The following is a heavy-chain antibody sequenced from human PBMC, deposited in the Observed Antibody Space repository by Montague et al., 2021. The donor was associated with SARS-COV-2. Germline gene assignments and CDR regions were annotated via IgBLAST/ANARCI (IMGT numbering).Heavy chain of an antibody. D-gene: IGHD6-19*01. CDR2: ISFSGST. J-gene: IGHJ3*02. CDR3: ARGSGWMGNAFDI. Sequence: SETLSLTCTVSGDSISSSRYFWGWLRQPPGKGLDWIGSISFSGSTYYNPSLRSRVTISVDTSKNQFSLKLSSVTAADTAVYYCARGSGWMGNAFDIWGQGKMVTVSS. V-gene: IGHV4-39*07. CDR1: GDSISSSRYF.